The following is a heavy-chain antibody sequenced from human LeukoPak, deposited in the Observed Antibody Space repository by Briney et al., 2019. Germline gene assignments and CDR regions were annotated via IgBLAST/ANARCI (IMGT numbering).Heavy chain of an antibody. V-gene: IGHV4-39*02. CDR3: AREEEGDYYGSGSYSDY. CDR1: GGSISSSSYY. J-gene: IGHJ4*02. Sequence: SETLSLTCTVSGGSISSSSYYWGWIRQPPGKGLEWIGSIYYSGSTYYNPSLKSRVAISVDTSKNQFSLKLSSVTAADTAVYYCAREEEGDYYGSGSYSDYWGQGTLVTVSS. CDR2: IYYSGST. D-gene: IGHD3-10*01.